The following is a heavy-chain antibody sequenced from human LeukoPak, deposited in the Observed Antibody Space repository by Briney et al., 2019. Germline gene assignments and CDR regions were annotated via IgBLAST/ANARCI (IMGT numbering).Heavy chain of an antibody. J-gene: IGHJ4*02. CDR2: IYHSGST. CDR3: ARDNWNFVDY. D-gene: IGHD1-7*01. CDR1: GGSISSGGYS. Sequence: SETLSLTCAVSGGSISSGGYSWSWIRQPPGKGLEWIGYIYHSGSTYYNPSLKSRVTISVDRSKNQFSLKLSSVTVADTAVYYCARDNWNFVDYWGQGTLVTVSS. V-gene: IGHV4-30-2*01.